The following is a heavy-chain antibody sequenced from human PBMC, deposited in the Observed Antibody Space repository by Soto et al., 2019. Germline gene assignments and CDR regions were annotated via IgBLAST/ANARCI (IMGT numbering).Heavy chain of an antibody. J-gene: IGHJ3*02. CDR3: TTDLYGGSGSYAFDI. CDR2: IKSKTDGGTT. V-gene: IGHV3-15*01. Sequence: GGSLRLSCAASGFTFSNAWVSWVRQAPGKGLERVGRIKSKTDGGTTDYAATVKGRFTISRDDSKNTLYLQMNSLKTEDTAVYYCTTDLYGGSGSYAFDIWGQGTMVTVSS. D-gene: IGHD3-10*01. CDR1: GFTFSNAW.